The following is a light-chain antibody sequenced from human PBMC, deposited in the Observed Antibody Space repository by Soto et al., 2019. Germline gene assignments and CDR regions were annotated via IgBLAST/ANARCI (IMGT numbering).Light chain of an antibody. CDR1: PRLLHLTVETF. CDR2: DVS. CDR3: MQSTQPPRT. V-gene: IGKV2D-29*01. J-gene: IGKJ5*01. Sequence: DFVMTQTPLSLSFAPGQPAPISCETSPRLLHLTVETFLFWSHQKPGQPPKXLIYDVSTRVTGVPDRFSGSGSGTAGTLKISRVENTNVGIDYCMQSTQPPRTFGQGTRLEIK.